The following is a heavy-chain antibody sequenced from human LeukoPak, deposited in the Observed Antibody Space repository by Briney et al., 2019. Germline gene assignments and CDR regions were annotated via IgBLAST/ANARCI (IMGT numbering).Heavy chain of an antibody. V-gene: IGHV3-30-3*01. CDR3: AKAVGSSGWFGYFDY. Sequence: GGSLRLSCAASGFTFSSYAMHWVRQAPGKGLERVAVISYDGSNKYSADSVKGRFTISRDNSKNALYLQMNSLRAEDTAVYYCAKAVGSSGWFGYFDYWGQGTLVTVSS. J-gene: IGHJ4*02. CDR1: GFTFSSYA. CDR2: ISYDGSNK. D-gene: IGHD6-19*01.